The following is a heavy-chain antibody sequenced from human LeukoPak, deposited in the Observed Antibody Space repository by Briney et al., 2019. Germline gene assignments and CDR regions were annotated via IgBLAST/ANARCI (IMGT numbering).Heavy chain of an antibody. D-gene: IGHD3-3*01. CDR2: LSPSGTST. CDR3: AKDGGVTIFYYYYYYMDV. J-gene: IGHJ6*03. CDR1: GFTFSSYA. Sequence: GGSLRLSCAASGFTFSSYAMSWVRQAPGKGLEWVSALSPSGTSTYYADSVKGRFTISRDNSKNTLYLQMNSLRAEDTAVYYCAKDGGVTIFYYYYYYMDVWGKGTTVTVSS. V-gene: IGHV3-23*01.